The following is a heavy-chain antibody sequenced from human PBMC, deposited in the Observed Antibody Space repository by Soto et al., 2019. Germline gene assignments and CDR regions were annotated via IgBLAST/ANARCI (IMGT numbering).Heavy chain of an antibody. CDR3: GRVVEGATRHTDFDS. CDR2: VYYSGGA. J-gene: IGHJ5*01. CDR1: GVSIHNSHSF. D-gene: IGHD2-21*01. Sequence: PSETLSLTCAVSGVSIHNSHSFWGWIRQPPGKGLEFIANVYYSGGAHYNPSFKSRVTISVDTATNQVSLRMSSVTAADTAVYFCGRVVEGATRHTDFDSWGPGTVVTVST. V-gene: IGHV4-39*01.